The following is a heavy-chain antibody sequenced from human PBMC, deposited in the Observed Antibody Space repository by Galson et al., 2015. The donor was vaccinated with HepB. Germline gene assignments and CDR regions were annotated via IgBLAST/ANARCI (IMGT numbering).Heavy chain of an antibody. J-gene: IGHJ6*02. V-gene: IGHV3-30-3*01. CDR3: AKGGYCSSTSCYWVPFYGMDV. Sequence: SLRLSCAASGFTFSSYAMHWVRQAPGKGLEWVAVISYDGSNKYYADSVKGRFTISRDNSKNTLYLQMNSLRAEDTAVYYCAKGGYCSSTSCYWVPFYGMDVWGQGTTVTVSS. CDR1: GFTFSSYA. CDR2: ISYDGSNK. D-gene: IGHD2-2*01.